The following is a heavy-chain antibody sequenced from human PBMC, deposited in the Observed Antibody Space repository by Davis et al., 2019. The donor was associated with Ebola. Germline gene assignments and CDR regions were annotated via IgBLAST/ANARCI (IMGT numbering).Heavy chain of an antibody. D-gene: IGHD1-26*01. V-gene: IGHV3-30*04. CDR3: ARALSIMGATALGELAEDY. J-gene: IGHJ4*02. CDR2: ISYDGSNK. Sequence: GESLKISCAASGFTFSSYAMHWVRQAPGKGLEWVAVISYDGSNKYYADSVKGRFTISRDNSKNTLYLQMNSLRGEDTAVYYCARALSIMGATALGELAEDYWGQGTLVTVSS. CDR1: GFTFSSYA.